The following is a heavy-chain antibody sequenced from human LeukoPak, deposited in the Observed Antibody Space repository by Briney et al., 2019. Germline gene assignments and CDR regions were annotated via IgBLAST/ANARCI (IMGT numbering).Heavy chain of an antibody. CDR2: IYYSRST. V-gene: IGHV4-39*01. Sequence: PSGTLSLTCMLSVGSISSSFHYSGWVRHPPGEGLECLGSIYYSRSTYYNPSLKGRVTISLDTSKNQFSLKLSSVAAADTAVYYCARSQGMSTVTTIDYWGQGTLVTVSS. J-gene: IGHJ4*02. CDR1: VGSISSSFHY. CDR3: ARSQGMSTVTTIDY. D-gene: IGHD4-17*01.